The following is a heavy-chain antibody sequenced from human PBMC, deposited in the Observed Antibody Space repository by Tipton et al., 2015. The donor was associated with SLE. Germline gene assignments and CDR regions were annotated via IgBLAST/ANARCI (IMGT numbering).Heavy chain of an antibody. CDR3: AREGEGHRVGY. J-gene: IGHJ4*02. D-gene: IGHD3-16*01. CDR1: GFTFSSYA. CDR2: ISYDGSNK. Sequence: QLVQSGGGVVQPGRSLRLSCAASGFTFSSYAMHWVRQAPGKGLEWVAVISYDGSNKYYADSVKGRFTISRDNSKNTLYLQMNSLRAEDTAVYYCAREGEGHRVGYWGQGTLVTVSS. V-gene: IGHV3-30-3*01.